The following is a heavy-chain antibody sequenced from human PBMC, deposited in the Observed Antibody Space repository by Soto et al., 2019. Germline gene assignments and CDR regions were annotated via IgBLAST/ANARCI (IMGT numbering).Heavy chain of an antibody. V-gene: IGHV4-34*01. D-gene: IGHD6-6*01. J-gene: IGHJ4*02. Sequence: SETLSLTCAVYGGSFSGYYWSWIRQPPGKGLEWIGEINHSGSTNYNPSLKSRVTISVDTSKNQFSLKLSSVTAADTAVYYCARTSSSGPQGLDYWGQGTLVTVSS. CDR2: INHSGST. CDR1: GGSFSGYY. CDR3: ARTSSSGPQGLDY.